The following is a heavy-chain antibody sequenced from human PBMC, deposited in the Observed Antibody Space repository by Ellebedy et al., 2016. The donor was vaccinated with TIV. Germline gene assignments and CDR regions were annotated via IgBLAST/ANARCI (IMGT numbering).Heavy chain of an antibody. CDR2: IWYDGSNK. CDR3: ARHYGDYGKDH. D-gene: IGHD4-17*01. Sequence: GESLKISXAVSGLTFTTYGIHWVRQAPGKGLEWVAVIWYDGSNKYYADSVKGRLTISRDNSKNTLYLQMNSLRAEDTAVYYCARHYGDYGKDHWGQGTLVTVSS. CDR1: GLTFTTYG. J-gene: IGHJ4*02. V-gene: IGHV3-33*08.